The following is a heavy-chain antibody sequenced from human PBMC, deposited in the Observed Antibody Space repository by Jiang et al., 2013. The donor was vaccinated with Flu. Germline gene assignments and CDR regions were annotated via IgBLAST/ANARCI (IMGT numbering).Heavy chain of an antibody. J-gene: IGHJ4*02. CDR2: IYPGDSDT. CDR3: ARSSFTYYDFWSGSTPSDY. V-gene: IGHV5-51*01. D-gene: IGHD3-3*01. Sequence: GAEVKKPGESLKISCKGSGYSFTSYWIGWVRQMPGKGLEWMGIIYPGDSDTRYSPSFQGQVTISADKSISTAYLQWSSLKASDTAMYYCARSSFTYYDFWSGSTPSDYWGQGTLVTVSS. CDR1: GYSFTSYW.